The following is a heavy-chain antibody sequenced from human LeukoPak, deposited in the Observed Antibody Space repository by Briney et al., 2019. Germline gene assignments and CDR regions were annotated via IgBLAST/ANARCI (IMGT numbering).Heavy chain of an antibody. V-gene: IGHV3-7*01. CDR2: IKADGSEK. Sequence: GGSLRLSCAASGFTFSSYSMNWVRQAPGKGPEWVANIKADGSEKHYVDSVKGRFSISRDNAKNSLYLQMNSLRAEDTAVYYCARDSSGRDWGQGTLVTVSS. J-gene: IGHJ4*02. CDR3: ARDSSGRD. D-gene: IGHD3-22*01. CDR1: GFTFSSYS.